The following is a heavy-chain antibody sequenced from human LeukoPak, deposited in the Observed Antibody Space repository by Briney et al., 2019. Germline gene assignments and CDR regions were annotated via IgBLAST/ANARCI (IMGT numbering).Heavy chain of an antibody. CDR3: AQEGN. CDR1: GFSFTGNW. Sequence: GGTLRLSCVDSGFSFTGNWMSWVRQAPGKGPEWVASIKEDGSEKYYGDSVSGRFTISRDNAKNSLYLQMNSLRAEDTAVYYCAQEGNWGQGTLVTVSS. CDR2: IKEDGSEK. V-gene: IGHV3-7*01. J-gene: IGHJ4*02.